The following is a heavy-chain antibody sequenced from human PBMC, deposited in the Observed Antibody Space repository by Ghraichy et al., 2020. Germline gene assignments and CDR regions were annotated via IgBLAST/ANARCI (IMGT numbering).Heavy chain of an antibody. CDR1: GGSISGYY. Sequence: SETLSLTCTVSGGSISGYYWSWVRQPAGKGLEWIGRIYSSGGTNFKPYLESRVTLSVDTSKNQFSLKLSSVTAADTAVYYCARLWHGDYYYYGMDVWGQGTTVTVSS. V-gene: IGHV4-4*07. D-gene: IGHD4-17*01. CDR2: IYSSGGT. CDR3: ARLWHGDYYYYGMDV. J-gene: IGHJ6*02.